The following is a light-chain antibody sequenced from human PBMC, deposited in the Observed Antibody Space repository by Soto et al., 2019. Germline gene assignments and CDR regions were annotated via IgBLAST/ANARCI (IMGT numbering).Light chain of an antibody. V-gene: IGKV1-12*01. CDR1: QDIDSW. CDR3: QQSKTFTLT. J-gene: IGKJ4*01. Sequence: DIQMNQSPSSVSASVGDSVTITCRASQDIDSWLTWYQQTPGKAPKIXIYIASRLHSGVPSRFSGRGAGTDFSLTISNLQPEDVETDFCQQSKTFTLTFGGGTQVDIK. CDR2: IAS.